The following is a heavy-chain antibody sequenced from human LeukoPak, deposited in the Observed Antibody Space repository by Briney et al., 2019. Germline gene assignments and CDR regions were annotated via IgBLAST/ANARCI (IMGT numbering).Heavy chain of an antibody. CDR3: ARDLSDYSNYGYFDN. CDR1: GFTFSSYS. D-gene: IGHD4-11*01. J-gene: IGHJ4*02. V-gene: IGHV3-21*01. Sequence: GGSLRLSCAASGFTFSSYSMNWVRQAPWKGLEWVSSISSSSSYIYYADSVKGRFTISRDNTENSLYLQMNSLRAEDTAVYHCARDLSDYSNYGYFDNWGQGTLVTVSS. CDR2: ISSSSSYI.